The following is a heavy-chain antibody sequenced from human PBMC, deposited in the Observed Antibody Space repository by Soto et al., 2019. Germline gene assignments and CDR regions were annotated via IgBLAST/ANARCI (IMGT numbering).Heavy chain of an antibody. CDR2: INTGGSAT. V-gene: IGHV3-74*01. Sequence: EVQLVESGGGLVQPGGSLRLSCAASGFTFTNYWMHWVRQAPGKGLVWISRINTGGSATSYADSVKGRFTISRDNAKNTLFLQTNSLIDEDTAVYYCARDLTTLGTPGDDFEYWGQGTLVTVSS. CDR1: GFTFTNYW. D-gene: IGHD4-4*01. J-gene: IGHJ4*02. CDR3: ARDLTTLGTPGDDFEY.